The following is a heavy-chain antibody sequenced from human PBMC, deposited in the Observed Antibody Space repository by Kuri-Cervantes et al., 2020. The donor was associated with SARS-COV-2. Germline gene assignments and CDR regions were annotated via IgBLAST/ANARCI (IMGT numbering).Heavy chain of an antibody. CDR3: ANGKKYYDFWSGYPIPSWYFDL. CDR1: GYTFTSYD. J-gene: IGHJ2*01. CDR2: MNPNSGNT. V-gene: IGHV1-8*01. Sequence: ASVKVSCKASGYTFTSYDINWVRQATGQGLEWMGWMNPNSGNTGYAQKFQGRVTITADESTSTAYMELSSLRSEDTAVYYCANGKKYYDFWSGYPIPSWYFDLWGRGTLVTVSS. D-gene: IGHD3-3*01.